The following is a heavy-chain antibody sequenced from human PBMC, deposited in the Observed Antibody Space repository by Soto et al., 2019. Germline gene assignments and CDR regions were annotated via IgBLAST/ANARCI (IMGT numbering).Heavy chain of an antibody. D-gene: IGHD6-25*01. CDR1: GGSISSGGYS. CDR3: ARQVSSAWPPYYYDMDV. Sequence: SETLSLTCAVSGGSISSGGYSWSWIRQPPGKGLEWIGYMYHSGSTYYNPSLKSRVTISVDTSKNQVSLKLSSVTAADTAMYFCARQVSSAWPPYYYDMDVWGQGTTVTVSS. CDR2: MYHSGST. J-gene: IGHJ6*02. V-gene: IGHV4-30-2*01.